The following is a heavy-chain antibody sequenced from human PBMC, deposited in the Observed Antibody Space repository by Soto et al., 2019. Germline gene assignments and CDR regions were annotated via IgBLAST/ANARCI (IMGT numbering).Heavy chain of an antibody. CDR1: GFTVSSNY. CDR3: ARDHPAARYREDY. J-gene: IGHJ4*02. D-gene: IGHD1-1*01. V-gene: IGHV3-66*01. Sequence: EVQLVESGGGLVQPGGSLRLSCAASGFTVSSNYMSWVRQAPGTGLEWVSVIYSGGSTYYADSVKGRFTISRDNSKNTLYLQMNSLRAEDTAVYYCARDHPAARYREDYWGQGTLVTVSS. CDR2: IYSGGST.